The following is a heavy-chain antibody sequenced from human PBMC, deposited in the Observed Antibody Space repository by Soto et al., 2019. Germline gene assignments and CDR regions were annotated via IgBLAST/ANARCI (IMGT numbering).Heavy chain of an antibody. CDR3: ASIRGYCSGGSCDPNEFDY. CDR1: GGSFSGYY. CDR2: INHSGST. D-gene: IGHD2-15*01. Sequence: PSETLSLTCAVYGGSFSGYYWSWIRQPPGKGLEWIGEINHSGSTNYNPSLKSRVTISVDTSKNQFSLKLSSVTAADTAVYYCASIRGYCSGGSCDPNEFDYWGQGTLVTVSS. J-gene: IGHJ4*02. V-gene: IGHV4-34*01.